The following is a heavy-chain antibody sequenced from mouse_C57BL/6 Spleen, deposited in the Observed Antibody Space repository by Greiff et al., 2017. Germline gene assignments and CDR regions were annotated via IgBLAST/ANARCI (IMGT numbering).Heavy chain of an antibody. CDR1: GYTFTSYW. D-gene: IGHD1-1*02. CDR2: IDPSDSET. CDR3: SRSGGNYEYAIDY. J-gene: IGHJ4*01. Sequence: QVQLQQPGAELVRPGSSVKLSCKASGYTFTSYWMHWVKQRPIQGLEWIGNIDPSDSETHYNQKFKDKATLTVDKSSSTAYMQLSSLTSEDSAVYNCSRSGGNYEYAIDYWGQGTSVTVSS. V-gene: IGHV1-52*01.